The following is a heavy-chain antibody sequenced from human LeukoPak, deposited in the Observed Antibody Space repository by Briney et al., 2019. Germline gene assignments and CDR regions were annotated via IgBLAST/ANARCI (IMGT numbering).Heavy chain of an antibody. CDR1: GGSISSSSYY. CDR3: ARDSVVVVPAAKYFRFDP. CDR2: IYYSGST. Sequence: SETLSLTCTVSGGSISSSSYYWGWIRQPPGKGLEWIGRIYYSGSTYYNPSLKSRVTISVDTSKNQFSLKLSSVTAADTAVYYCARDSVVVVPAAKYFRFDPWGQGTLVTVSS. D-gene: IGHD2-2*01. J-gene: IGHJ5*02. V-gene: IGHV4-39*07.